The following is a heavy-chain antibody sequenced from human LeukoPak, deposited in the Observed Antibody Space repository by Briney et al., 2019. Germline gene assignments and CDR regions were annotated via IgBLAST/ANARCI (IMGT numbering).Heavy chain of an antibody. D-gene: IGHD4-17*01. CDR1: GFTFSSYA. Sequence: GGSLRLSCAASGFTFSSYAMSWVRQAPGQGLEWVSAICGSGGSTYYAASVKGRFPISRDNSKNTLSLQMNSLRAEDTAVYYCSRAASIRRNTVKRDYFDYWGQGTLVTVSS. CDR2: ICGSGGST. J-gene: IGHJ4*02. CDR3: SRAASIRRNTVKRDYFDY. V-gene: IGHV3-23*01.